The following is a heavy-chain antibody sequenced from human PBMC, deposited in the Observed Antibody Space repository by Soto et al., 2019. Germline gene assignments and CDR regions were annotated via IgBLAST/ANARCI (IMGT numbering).Heavy chain of an antibody. V-gene: IGHV2-70*01. CDR3: ARIKASAAGYYYYGMDV. Sequence: SGPTLVNPTQTLTLTCTFSGFSLSISGMCVSWIRQPPGKALEWLALIDWDDDKYYSTSLKTRLTISKDTSKNQVVLTMTNMDPVDTATYYCARIKASAAGYYYYGMDVWGQGTTVTVSS. J-gene: IGHJ6*02. D-gene: IGHD6-13*01. CDR2: IDWDDDK. CDR1: GFSLSISGMC.